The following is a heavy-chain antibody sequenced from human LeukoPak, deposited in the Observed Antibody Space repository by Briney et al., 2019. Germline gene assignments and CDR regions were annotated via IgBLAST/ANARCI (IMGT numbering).Heavy chain of an antibody. V-gene: IGHV4-38-2*02. CDR1: GYSISSTYY. D-gene: IGHD7-27*01. CDR2: IYHSGST. J-gene: IGHJ4*02. Sequence: SETLSLTCTVSGYSISSTYYWGWIRQPPGKGLEWIGSIYHSGSTYYNPSLKSRVTISVDTSKNQFSLKLTSVTAADTAVYYCARFSPRAMGNYLDFWGQGTLVTASS. CDR3: ARFSPRAMGNYLDF.